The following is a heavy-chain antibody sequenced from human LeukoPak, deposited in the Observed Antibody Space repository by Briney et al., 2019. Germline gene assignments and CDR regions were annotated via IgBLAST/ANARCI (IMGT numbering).Heavy chain of an antibody. CDR1: GVTFSTYA. V-gene: IGHV3-23*01. Sequence: GGSLRLSCAASGVTFSTYAMSWVRQAPGMGLEWVSTISSGGGNTYYADSVKGRFTISRDNSKNTLYLQMNSLRAGDTAVYYCARERLLWFGEYGMDVWGQGTTVTVSS. D-gene: IGHD3-10*01. CDR3: ARERLLWFGEYGMDV. CDR2: ISSGGGNT. J-gene: IGHJ6*02.